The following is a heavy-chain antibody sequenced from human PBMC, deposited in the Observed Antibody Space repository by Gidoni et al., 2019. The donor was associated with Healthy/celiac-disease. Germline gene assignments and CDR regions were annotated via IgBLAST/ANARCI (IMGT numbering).Heavy chain of an antibody. CDR2: IWYDGSNK. CDR1: GFPFSSSG. J-gene: IGHJ2*01. CDR3: ARDQWGVTTRFYWYFDL. Sequence: QVQLVESGGGVVQPGRSLRLPVAASGFPFSSSGMHWVRQAPGKGLEWVEVIWYDGSNKYYADSVKGRFTISRDNSKNTLYLQMNSLRAEDTAGYYCARDQWGVTTRFYWYFDLWGRGTLVTVSS. D-gene: IGHD4-17*01. V-gene: IGHV3-33*01.